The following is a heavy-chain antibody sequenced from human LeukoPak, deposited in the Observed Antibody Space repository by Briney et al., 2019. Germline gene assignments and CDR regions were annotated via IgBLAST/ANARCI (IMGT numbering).Heavy chain of an antibody. CDR3: ARVRRYCSSTSCYRRASGAFEI. Sequence: SETLSLTCTVSGGSISSYYWSWIRQPPGKGLEWIGYIYYSGSTNYNPSLKSRVTISVDTSKNQFSLKLSSVAAADTAVYYCARVRRYCSSTSCYRRASGAFEIWGQGTMVTVSS. D-gene: IGHD2-2*02. CDR2: IYYSGST. V-gene: IGHV4-59*01. J-gene: IGHJ3*02. CDR1: GGSISSYY.